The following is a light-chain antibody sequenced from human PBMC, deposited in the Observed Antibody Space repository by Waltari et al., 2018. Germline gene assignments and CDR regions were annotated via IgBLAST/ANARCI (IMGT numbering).Light chain of an antibody. V-gene: IGKV3-11*01. CDR2: DAS. J-gene: IGKJ3*01. Sequence: EIVLTQSPATLSLSPGERATLSCRASQSVSSYLAGYQQKPGQAPRPLIYDASNRATGLPARFSGSGSGTDFTLTISSLEPEDFAVYYCQQRSNWLFTFGPGTKVDIK. CDR1: QSVSSY. CDR3: QQRSNWLFT.